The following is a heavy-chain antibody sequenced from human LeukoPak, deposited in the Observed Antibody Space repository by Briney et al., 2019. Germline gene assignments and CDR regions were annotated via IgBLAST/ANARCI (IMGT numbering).Heavy chain of an antibody. CDR1: GYTFTNYY. CDR3: AREESGGYFDY. V-gene: IGHV1-46*01. D-gene: IGHD2-8*02. Sequence: ASVKVSRKASGYTFTNYYMHWVRQAPGQGLEWMGLINPTGTGTNYAQKFRGRVTLTRDTSTTTVYMELSSLRSEDTAVHYCAREESGGYFDYWGQGTPVTVSS. J-gene: IGHJ4*02. CDR2: INPTGTGT.